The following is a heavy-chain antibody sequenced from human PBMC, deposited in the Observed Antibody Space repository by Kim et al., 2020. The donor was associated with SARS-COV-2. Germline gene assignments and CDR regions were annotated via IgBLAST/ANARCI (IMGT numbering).Heavy chain of an antibody. J-gene: IGHJ5*02. CDR3: TREMKHGTTCFDP. CDR2: ISYRGST. Sequence: SETLSLTCTVSGASVSRGGYYWTWIRQHPGKGLEWIGYISYRGSTPFNPSLESRLNMSLDTSKNQFSLSLRSVTAADTAIYYCTREMKHGTTCFDPWGQGTLVTVSS. D-gene: IGHD1-1*01. CDR1: GASVSRGGYY. V-gene: IGHV4-31*03.